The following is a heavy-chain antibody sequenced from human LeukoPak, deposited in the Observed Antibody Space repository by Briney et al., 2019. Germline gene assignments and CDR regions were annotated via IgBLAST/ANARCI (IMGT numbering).Heavy chain of an antibody. D-gene: IGHD4-17*01. CDR1: RFTFSTYT. V-gene: IGHV3-21*01. CDR3: ARDRTTVTTFDY. CDR2: ISSSSYI. J-gene: IGHJ4*02. Sequence: GGSLRLSCAASRFTFSTYTMNWVRQAPGKGLEWVSSISSSSYIYYADSVKGRFTISRDNAKNSLYLQMNTPRAEDTAVYYCARDRTTVTTFDYWGQGTLVTVSS.